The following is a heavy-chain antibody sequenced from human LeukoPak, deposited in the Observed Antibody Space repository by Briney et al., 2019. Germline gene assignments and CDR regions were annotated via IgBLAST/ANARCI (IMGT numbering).Heavy chain of an antibody. CDR2: IIPIFGTA. Sequence: SVKVSCKDSGGTFSSYAISWVRQAPGQGLEWMGGIIPIFGTANYAQKFQGRVTITADESTSTAYMELSSLRSEDTAVYYCARDRRGYCSGGSCQPYNWFDPWGQGTLVTVSS. D-gene: IGHD2-15*01. J-gene: IGHJ5*02. CDR1: GGTFSSYA. CDR3: ARDRRGYCSGGSCQPYNWFDP. V-gene: IGHV1-69*01.